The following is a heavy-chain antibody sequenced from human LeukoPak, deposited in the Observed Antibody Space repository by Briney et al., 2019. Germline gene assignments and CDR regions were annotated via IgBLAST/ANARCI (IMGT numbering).Heavy chain of an antibody. J-gene: IGHJ4*02. CDR2: IYNSGTT. D-gene: IGHD3-22*01. Sequence: PSETLSLTCTVSGGSISSNFWSWIRQPPGKGLEYIGYIYNSGTTNYNPSLKSRVTISVDTSKNQFSLKLSSVTAADTAVYYCARFSEYYHSSVHYLDYWGQGTLVSVSS. CDR3: ARFSEYYHSSVHYLDY. V-gene: IGHV4-59*01. CDR1: GGSISSNF.